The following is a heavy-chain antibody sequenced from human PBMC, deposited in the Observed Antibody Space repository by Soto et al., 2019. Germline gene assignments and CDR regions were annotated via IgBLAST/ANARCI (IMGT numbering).Heavy chain of an antibody. V-gene: IGHV1-69*02. CDR1: VGTFSSYT. D-gene: IGHD2-15*01. J-gene: IGHJ3*02. CDR3: AKSVAPPKIGVGVASDWAFDI. CDR2: IIAILGIA. Sequence: QVQLVQSGAEVKKPGSSMKVSCKTSVGTFSSYTISWVRQAPGQGLEWMGRIIAILGIANYAQKFKGRVTMTADKTTSTAYIELSSLSSEDMAVYCCAKSVAPPKIGVGVASDWAFDIWGQGTMVTVSS.